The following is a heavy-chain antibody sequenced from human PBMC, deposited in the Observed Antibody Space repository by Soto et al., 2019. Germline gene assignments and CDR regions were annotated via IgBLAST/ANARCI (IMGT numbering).Heavy chain of an antibody. Sequence: SLRLSCAASGFTFDDYAMHWVRQAPGKGLEWVSGISWNSGSIGYADSVKGRFTTSRDNAKNSLYLQMNSLRAEDTALYYCAKPEYSSSSLLSAFDYWGQGTLVTVSS. CDR3: AKPEYSSSSLLSAFDY. D-gene: IGHD6-6*01. J-gene: IGHJ4*02. CDR1: GFTFDDYA. V-gene: IGHV3-9*01. CDR2: ISWNSGSI.